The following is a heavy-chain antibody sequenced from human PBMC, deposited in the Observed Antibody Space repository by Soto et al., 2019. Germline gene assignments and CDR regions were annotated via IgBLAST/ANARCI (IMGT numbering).Heavy chain of an antibody. V-gene: IGHV4-39*01. CDR3: ARRHYYGSGSYHPFDY. J-gene: IGHJ4*02. D-gene: IGHD3-10*01. CDR2: IYYSGST. Sequence: QMQLQESGPGLVKPSETLSLTCTVSGGSISSSSYYWGWIRQPPGKGLEWIGSIYYSGSTYYNPSLNSRVTISVDTSKNQFSLKLSSVTAADTAVYYCARRHYYGSGSYHPFDYWGQGTLVTVSS. CDR1: GGSISSSSYY.